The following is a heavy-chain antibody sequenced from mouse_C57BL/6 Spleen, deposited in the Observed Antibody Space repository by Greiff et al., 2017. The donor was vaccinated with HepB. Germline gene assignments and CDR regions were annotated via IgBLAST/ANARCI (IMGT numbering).Heavy chain of an antibody. Sequence: QVQLKQPGAELVRPGSSVKLSCKASGYTFTSYWMDWVKQRPGQGLEWIGNIYPSDSETHYNQKFKDKATLTVDKSSSTAYMQLSSLTSEDSAVYYCARGYGNFYARDYWGQGTSVTVSS. D-gene: IGHD2-10*02. V-gene: IGHV1-61*01. CDR1: GYTFTSYW. CDR2: IYPSDSET. CDR3: ARGYGNFYARDY. J-gene: IGHJ4*01.